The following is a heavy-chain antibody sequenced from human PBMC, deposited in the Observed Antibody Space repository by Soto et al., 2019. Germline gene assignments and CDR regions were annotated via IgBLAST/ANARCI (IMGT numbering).Heavy chain of an antibody. D-gene: IGHD4-4*01. Sequence: EVQVLESGGGLVQPGGSLRLSCVASGFIFDNYDMNWVRQAPGKGLEWVSGISGSGGRPYYPDSAKGRFTISRDNSKSTVYLQMNNLRDEDTAVYYCARAMTTFTSPKSHLGYWGQGTLVTVSS. CDR2: ISGSGGRP. CDR3: ARAMTTFTSPKSHLGY. J-gene: IGHJ4*02. V-gene: IGHV3-23*01. CDR1: GFIFDNYD.